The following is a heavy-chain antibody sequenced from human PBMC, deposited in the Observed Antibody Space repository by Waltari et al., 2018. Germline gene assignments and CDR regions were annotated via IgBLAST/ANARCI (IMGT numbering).Heavy chain of an antibody. D-gene: IGHD2-21*02. J-gene: IGHJ3*02. CDR1: GFIVSGYA. V-gene: IGHV3-23*01. Sequence: ELPLLVSGGGLVQPGGSQRLSCAATGFIVSGYAVSVVRQAPGTGVEWVSAISGSGGSTYYADSVKGRFTISRDNSKNTLYLQMNSLRAEDTAVYYCAKSVTPGSTWAFDIWGQGTMVTVSS. CDR3: AKSVTPGSTWAFDI. CDR2: ISGSGGST.